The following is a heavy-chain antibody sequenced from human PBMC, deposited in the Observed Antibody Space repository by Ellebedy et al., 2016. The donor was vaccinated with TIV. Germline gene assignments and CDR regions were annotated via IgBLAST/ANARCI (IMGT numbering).Heavy chain of an antibody. J-gene: IGHJ5*02. D-gene: IGHD4-17*01. CDR2: IWYDGSHK. CDR1: GFTLTSYG. Sequence: GESLKISCAASGFTLTSYGMHWVRQAPGKGLEWVAFIWYDGSHKSHADSVKGRFTISRDNSDNTLFLQMNNLRVEDTAVYYCAKDGNGEGWLDPWGQGTLVTVSS. V-gene: IGHV3-30*02. CDR3: AKDGNGEGWLDP.